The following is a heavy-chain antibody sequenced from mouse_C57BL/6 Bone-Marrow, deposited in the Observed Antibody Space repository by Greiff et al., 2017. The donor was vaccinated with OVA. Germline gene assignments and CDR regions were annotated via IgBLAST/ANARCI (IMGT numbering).Heavy chain of an antibody. CDR3: ARYGNYAY. CDR2: IDPSDSYT. D-gene: IGHD2-1*01. J-gene: IGHJ2*01. CDR1: GYTFTSYW. Sequence: QPGAELVMPGASVKLSCKASGYTFTSYWMHWVKQRPGQGLEWIGEIDPSDSYTNYNQKFKGKSTLTVDKSSSTAYMQLSSLTSEDSAVYYCARYGNYAYWGQGTTLTVSS. V-gene: IGHV1-69*01.